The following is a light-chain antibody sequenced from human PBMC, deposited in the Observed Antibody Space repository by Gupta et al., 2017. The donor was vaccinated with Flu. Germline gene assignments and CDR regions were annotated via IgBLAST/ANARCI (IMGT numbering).Light chain of an antibody. V-gene: IGKV3-11*01. CDR2: EAS. CDR1: QSVSSY. J-gene: IGKJ1*01. CDR3: QQRSSCPWT. Sequence: PDTLSLSPGERATLSCRTSQSVSSYFAWYQQKPGQAPRLLIYEASNRATGIPARFSGSGSGTEFTLIISSREPEDFAVYYCQQRSSCPWTFGQGTKVEI.